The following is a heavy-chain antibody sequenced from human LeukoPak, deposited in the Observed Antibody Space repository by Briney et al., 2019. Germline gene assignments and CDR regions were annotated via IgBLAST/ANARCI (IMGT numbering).Heavy chain of an antibody. J-gene: IGHJ2*01. D-gene: IGHD3-3*01. CDR2: IVVGSGNT. Sequence: GASVKVSCKASGFTFTRSAVQWVRQARGQRLEWIGWIVVGSGNTNYAQKFQERVTITRDMSTSTAYMELSSLRSEDTAVYYCAGRSRLEYFDLWGRGTLVTVSS. CDR1: GFTFTRSA. V-gene: IGHV1-58*01. CDR3: AGRSRLEYFDL.